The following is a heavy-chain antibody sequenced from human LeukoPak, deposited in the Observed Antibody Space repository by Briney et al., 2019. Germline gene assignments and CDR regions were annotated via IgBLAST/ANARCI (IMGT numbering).Heavy chain of an antibody. V-gene: IGHV3-21*04. CDR3: ARERYSYGYYYYGMDV. D-gene: IGHD5-18*01. J-gene: IGHJ6*02. CDR1: GFTFSSYS. CDR2: ISSSSSYI. Sequence: GGSLRLSCAASGFTFSSYSMNWVRQAPGKGLEWVSSISSSSSYIYYADSVKGRFTISRDNAKNSLYMQMNSLRAEDTAVYYCARERYSYGYYYYGMDVWGQGTTVTVSS.